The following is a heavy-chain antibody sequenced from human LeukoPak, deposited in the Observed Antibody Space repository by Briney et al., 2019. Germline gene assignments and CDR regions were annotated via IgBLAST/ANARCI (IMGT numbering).Heavy chain of an antibody. CDR3: ARESTPLRGAFDP. V-gene: IGHV3-53*04. D-gene: IGHD5-24*01. Sequence: GGSLRLSCAASGFTVRNNHMSWVRQAPGKGLEWVSVIDSRDNTYHADSVKGRFTVSRHTSKNTLYLQMNSLRAEDTAVYYCARESTPLRGAFDPWGPGTLVTVSS. CDR1: GFTVRNNH. CDR2: IDSRDNT. J-gene: IGHJ5*02.